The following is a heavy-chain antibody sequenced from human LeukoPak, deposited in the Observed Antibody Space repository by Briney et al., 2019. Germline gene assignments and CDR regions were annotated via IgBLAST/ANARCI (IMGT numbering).Heavy chain of an antibody. CDR2: VTGSGGST. J-gene: IGHJ3*02. D-gene: IGHD1-26*01. Sequence: GGSLRLSCAASGFTFSSYALSWVRQAPGKGREWVSGVTGSGGSTYYADSVKGRFTISRDNSKNALYLQMNSLRAEDTAVYYCAKPGGLVGPKGGAFDIWGQGTMVTVSS. CDR3: AKPGGLVGPKGGAFDI. CDR1: GFTFSSYA. V-gene: IGHV3-23*01.